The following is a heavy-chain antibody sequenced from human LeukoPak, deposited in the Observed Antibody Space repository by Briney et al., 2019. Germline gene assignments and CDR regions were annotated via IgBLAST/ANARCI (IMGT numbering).Heavy chain of an antibody. D-gene: IGHD6-13*01. J-gene: IGHJ4*02. CDR1: QYTFTGYY. V-gene: IGHV1-2*02. Sequence: GASVKVSCKASQYTFTGYYMHWVRQAPGQGLEWMGWINPNSGGTNYAQKFQGRVTMTRDTSIITAYMELSRLRSDDTAVYYCAREYSSSWSRWGQGTLVTVSS. CDR3: AREYSSSWSR. CDR2: INPNSGGT.